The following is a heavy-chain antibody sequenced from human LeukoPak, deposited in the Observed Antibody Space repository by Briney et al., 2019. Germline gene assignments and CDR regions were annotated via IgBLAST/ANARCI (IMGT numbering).Heavy chain of an antibody. CDR1: GYTFTSYD. J-gene: IGHJ3*02. Sequence: ASVKVSCKASGYTFTSYDINWVRQATGQGLEWMGWMNPNSGNTGYAQKFQGRVTITRNTSTSTAYMELSSLRSEDTAVYYCARNQLNDAFDIWGQGTMVTVSS. V-gene: IGHV1-8*03. D-gene: IGHD2-2*01. CDR3: ARNQLNDAFDI. CDR2: MNPNSGNT.